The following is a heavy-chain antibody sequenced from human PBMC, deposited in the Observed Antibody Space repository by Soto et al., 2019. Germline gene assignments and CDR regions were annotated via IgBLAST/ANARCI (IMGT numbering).Heavy chain of an antibody. CDR2: IYYSGST. CDR3: ARSGYSYGFSF. V-gene: IGHV4-61*01. D-gene: IGHD5-18*01. Sequence: SETLSLTCTVSGGSVSSGSYYWSWIRQPPGKGLEWIGYIYYSGSTNYNPSLKSRVTISVDTSKNQFSLKLSSVTAADTAVYYCARSGYSYGFSFWGQGTLVTVSS. J-gene: IGHJ4*02. CDR1: GGSVSSGSYY.